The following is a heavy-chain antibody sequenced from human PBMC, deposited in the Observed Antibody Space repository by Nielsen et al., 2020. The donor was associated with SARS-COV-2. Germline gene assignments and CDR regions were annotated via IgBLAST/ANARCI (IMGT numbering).Heavy chain of an antibody. D-gene: IGHD3-10*01. CDR2: IYYSGST. Sequence: WIRQPPGKGLEWIGYIYYSGSTNYNPSLKSRVTISVDTSKNQFSLKLSSVTAADTAVYYCARDTDYYGSGSYENWFDPWGQGTLVTVSS. V-gene: IGHV4-61*06. CDR3: ARDTDYYGSGSYENWFDP. J-gene: IGHJ5*02.